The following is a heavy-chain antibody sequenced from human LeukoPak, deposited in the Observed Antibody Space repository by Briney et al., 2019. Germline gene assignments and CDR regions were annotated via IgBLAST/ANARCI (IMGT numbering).Heavy chain of an antibody. D-gene: IGHD6-13*01. CDR1: GGSISSYY. J-gene: IGHJ4*02. V-gene: IGHV4-59*01. CDR2: IYYSGST. CDR3: AGVTPDERLVLIFDY. Sequence: PSESLSLTCTVSGGSISSYYWSWFRQPPGKGLEWIGYIYYSGSTNYNPSLKSRVTISVDTSKNQFSLKLSSVTAADTAVYSCAGVTPDERLVLIFDYWGQKTLVTASS.